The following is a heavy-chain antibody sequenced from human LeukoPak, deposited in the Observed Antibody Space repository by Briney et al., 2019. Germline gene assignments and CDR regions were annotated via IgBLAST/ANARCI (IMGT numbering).Heavy chain of an antibody. D-gene: IGHD4-17*01. CDR2: IKEDGGET. V-gene: IGHV3-7*01. CDR3: SRGAGYGYHF. J-gene: IGHJ4*02. Sequence: PGGSLRLSCAAAGFSFSSFAMSWVRQAPGKGLEWVASIKEDGGETLYVDSVRGRFTISRDNARNSLYLQMNSLRVDDTAVYYCSRGAGYGYHFGGQGTLVTVSS. CDR1: GFSFSSFA.